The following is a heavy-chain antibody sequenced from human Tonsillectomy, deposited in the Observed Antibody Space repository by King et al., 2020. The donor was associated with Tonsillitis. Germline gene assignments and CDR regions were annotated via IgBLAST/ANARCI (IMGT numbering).Heavy chain of an antibody. CDR3: ARVTNVVGSSGRWLDP. Sequence: VQLVESGAEVKKPGASVKVSCKASGYTFTSYGISWVRQAPGQGLEWMGWMSAYNGNTNYAQKLQGRVTMTTDTSTSTAYMELRSLRSDDTAVYYCARVTNVVGSSGRWLDPWGQGTLVTVSS. CDR1: GYTFTSYG. V-gene: IGHV1-18*01. CDR2: MSAYNGNT. D-gene: IGHD1-26*01. J-gene: IGHJ5*02.